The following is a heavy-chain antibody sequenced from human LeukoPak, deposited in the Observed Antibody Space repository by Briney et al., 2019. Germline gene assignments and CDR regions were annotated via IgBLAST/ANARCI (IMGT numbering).Heavy chain of an antibody. J-gene: IGHJ2*01. Sequence: PSETLSLTCTVSGVSISDYYWSWVRQPPGKGLEWIGYIYYTGSTDYNPSLKSRVTMSVDTSKNQSSLNLRSVTATDTAVYYCARRTYYDTLTGYNYWYFDLWGRGTLVTVSS. D-gene: IGHD3-9*01. CDR1: GVSISDYY. V-gene: IGHV4-59*01. CDR3: ARRTYYDTLTGYNYWYFDL. CDR2: IYYTGST.